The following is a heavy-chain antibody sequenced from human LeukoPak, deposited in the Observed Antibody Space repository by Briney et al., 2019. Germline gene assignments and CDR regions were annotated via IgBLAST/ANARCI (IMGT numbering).Heavy chain of an antibody. V-gene: IGHV4-34*01. Sequence: SETLSLTCAVYGGSFSGYYWSWIRQPPGKGLEWIGEINHSGSTNYNPSLKSRVTISVDTSKNQFSLKLSSVTAADTAVYYCARDNVDILTGYSNFDYWGQGTLVTVSS. CDR1: GGSFSGYY. D-gene: IGHD3-9*01. CDR3: ARDNVDILTGYSNFDY. J-gene: IGHJ4*02. CDR2: INHSGST.